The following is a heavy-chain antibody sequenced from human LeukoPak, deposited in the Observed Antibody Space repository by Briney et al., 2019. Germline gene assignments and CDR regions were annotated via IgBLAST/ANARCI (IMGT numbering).Heavy chain of an antibody. CDR1: GFXVSSDY. V-gene: IGHV3-53*04. CDR3: ARLEMATITHAFDI. D-gene: IGHD5-24*01. J-gene: IGHJ3*02. Sequence: GGSLRLSCAASGFXVSSDYMTWVRQAPGKGLEWVSVIYSGGSTYYADSVEGRFTISRHDPKNTLYLQVNSLRPEDTAVYYCARLEMATITHAFDIWGQGAMVTVSS. CDR2: IYSGGST.